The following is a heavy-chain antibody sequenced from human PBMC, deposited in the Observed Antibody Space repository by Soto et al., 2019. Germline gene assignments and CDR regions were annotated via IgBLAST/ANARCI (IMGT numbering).Heavy chain of an antibody. D-gene: IGHD3-10*01. CDR3: ATLITRVRGVEAY. V-gene: IGHV1-69*02. J-gene: IGHJ4*02. CDR2: IIPILGIA. CDR1: GGTFSSYT. Sequence: QVQLVQSGAEVKKPGSSVKVSCKASGGTFSSYTISWVRQAPGQGLEWMGRIIPILGIANYAQKFQGRVTITADKSTSTAYMELCSMRSEDTAVYYCATLITRVRGVEAYWGQGTLVTVSS.